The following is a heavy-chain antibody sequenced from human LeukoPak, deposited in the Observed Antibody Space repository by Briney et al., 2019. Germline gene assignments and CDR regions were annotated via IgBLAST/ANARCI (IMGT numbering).Heavy chain of an antibody. D-gene: IGHD1-14*01. J-gene: IGHJ4*02. V-gene: IGHV4-34*01. CDR1: GGSFSGYY. CDR3: ARVRYRYYFDY. CDR2: INHSGST. Sequence: KSSETLSLTCAVYGGSFSGYYWSWIRQPPGKGLEWIGEINHSGSTNYNPSLKSRVTISVDTSKNQFSLKLSSVTAADTAVYYCARVRYRYYFDYWGQGTLVTVSS.